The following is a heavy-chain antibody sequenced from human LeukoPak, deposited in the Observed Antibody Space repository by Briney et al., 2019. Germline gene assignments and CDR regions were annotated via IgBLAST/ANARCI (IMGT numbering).Heavy chain of an antibody. D-gene: IGHD2-21*01. CDR1: GYSFTDSY. J-gene: IGHJ5*02. CDR3: ARADRLHGGPYLIGP. Sequence: ASVKVSCKTSGYSFTDSYMHWVRQAPGQGLEWMGWINPNSGGTSSAQKFQGRVTMTRDTSISTVCMEVSWLTSDDTAIYYCARADRLHGGPYLIGPWGQGTLVTVSS. V-gene: IGHV1-2*02. CDR2: INPNSGGT.